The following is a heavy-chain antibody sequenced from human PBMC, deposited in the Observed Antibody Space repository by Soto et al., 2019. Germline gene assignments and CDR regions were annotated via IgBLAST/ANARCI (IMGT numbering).Heavy chain of an antibody. CDR1: GFTFSSYA. J-gene: IGHJ4*02. V-gene: IGHV3-30-3*01. CDR2: ISYDGSNK. D-gene: IGHD3-16*02. CDR3: ARGLRFDYDYVWGSYRYTGLDDY. Sequence: PGGSLRLSCSASGFTFSSYAMHWVRQAPGKGLEWVAIISYDGSNKYSADSIKGRFTISRDNSKNTLYLQMNSLRAEDTAVYYCARGLRFDYDYVWGSYRYTGLDDYWGQGTLVTVSS.